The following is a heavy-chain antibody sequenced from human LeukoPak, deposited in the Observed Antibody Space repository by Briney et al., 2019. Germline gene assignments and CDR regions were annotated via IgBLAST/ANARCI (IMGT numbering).Heavy chain of an antibody. CDR2: MNPNSGNT. CDR3: ARGRRAVTTYNY. V-gene: IGHV1-8*01. D-gene: IGHD4-17*01. CDR1: GYTFTSYD. J-gene: IGHJ4*02. Sequence: ASVKVSCKDSGYTFTSYDINWVRQATGQGLEWMGWMNPNSGNTGYAQKFQGRVTMTRNTSISTAYMELSSLRSEDTAVYYCARGRRAVTTYNYWGQGTLVTVSS.